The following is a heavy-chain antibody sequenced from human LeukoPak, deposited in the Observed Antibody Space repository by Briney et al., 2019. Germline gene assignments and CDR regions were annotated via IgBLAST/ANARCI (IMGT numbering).Heavy chain of an antibody. V-gene: IGHV1-3*01. Sequence: ASVKVSCKASGYTFTSYAMHWVRQAPGQRLEWMGWINAGNGNTKYSQKFQGRVTITRDTSASTAYMELSSLRSEDTAVYYCARDPITMVRGVIHPLNYFDYWGQGTLVTVSS. CDR2: INAGNGNT. J-gene: IGHJ4*02. CDR3: ARDPITMVRGVIHPLNYFDY. D-gene: IGHD3-10*01. CDR1: GYTFTSYA.